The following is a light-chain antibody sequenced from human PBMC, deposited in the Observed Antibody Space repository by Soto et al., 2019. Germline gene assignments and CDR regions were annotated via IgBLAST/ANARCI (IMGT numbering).Light chain of an antibody. CDR1: SGSVSTSHH. CDR3: ALFIGSGVV. J-gene: IGLJ2*01. Sequence: QTVVTQEPSLSVSPGGTVTLTCGLNSGSVSTSHHPSWYQQTPGQAPRTLIYSTNTRSSGVPDRFSGSILGNRAALTITGAQADDESDYYCALFIGSGVVFGGGTKVTVL. V-gene: IGLV8-61*01. CDR2: STN.